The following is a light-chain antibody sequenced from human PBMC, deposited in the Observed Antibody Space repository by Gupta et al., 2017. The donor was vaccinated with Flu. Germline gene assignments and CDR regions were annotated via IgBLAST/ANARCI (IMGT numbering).Light chain of an antibody. J-gene: IGLJ1*01. CDR2: SDN. CDR3: AAWDGSLNGFV. Sequence: QSVLTQPPSASGTPGQTVTISCSGSSSNIGSNTVNWYRQFPGMAPTLLIYSDNERPSWVPDRFSGSNSGTSASLAISGLQAEDEADFYCAAWDGSLNGFVFGTGTTVTVL. V-gene: IGLV1-44*01. CDR1: SSNIGSNT.